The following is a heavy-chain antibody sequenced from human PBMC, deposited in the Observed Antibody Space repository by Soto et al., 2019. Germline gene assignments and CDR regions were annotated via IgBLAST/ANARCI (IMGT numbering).Heavy chain of an antibody. Sequence: GGSLRLSCAASGFTFSSYGMHWVRQAPGKGLEWVAVIWSSRSNKYYADSVKGRFTISRDNAKNSLYLQMNSLRAEDTAVYYCASLVGATFLAFDYWGQGTLVTVSS. CDR3: ASLVGATFLAFDY. V-gene: IGHV3-33*03. J-gene: IGHJ4*02. CDR2: IWSSRSNK. D-gene: IGHD1-26*01. CDR1: GFTFSSYG.